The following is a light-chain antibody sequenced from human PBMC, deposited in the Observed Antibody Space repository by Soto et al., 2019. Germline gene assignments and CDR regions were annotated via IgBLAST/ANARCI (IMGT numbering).Light chain of an antibody. J-gene: IGKJ5*01. Sequence: EIVLTQSPGTLSLSPGDRATLSCRASQSIRDNYLAWYQQKPGQAPGLLIYRASNRATGIPDRFSGSGSGTDFTLTISRLEPEDFVVYYCQQYGGSPATFGQGTDWRL. V-gene: IGKV3-20*01. CDR2: RAS. CDR1: QSIRDNY. CDR3: QQYGGSPAT.